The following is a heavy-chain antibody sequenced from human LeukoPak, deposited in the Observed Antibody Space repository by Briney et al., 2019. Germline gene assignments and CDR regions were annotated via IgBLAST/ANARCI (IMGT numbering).Heavy chain of an antibody. D-gene: IGHD3-22*01. CDR1: GYTFSSYG. J-gene: IGHJ4*02. CDR3: ARDYYDSSGYYRGGDYFDY. V-gene: IGHV1-18*01. Sequence: GASVKVSCKASGYTFSSYGISWVRQAPGQGLEWMGWISAYNGNTNYAQKFQGRVTMTTDTSTSTAYMELRSLRSDDTAVYYCARDYYDSSGYYRGGDYFDYWGQGTLATVSS. CDR2: ISAYNGNT.